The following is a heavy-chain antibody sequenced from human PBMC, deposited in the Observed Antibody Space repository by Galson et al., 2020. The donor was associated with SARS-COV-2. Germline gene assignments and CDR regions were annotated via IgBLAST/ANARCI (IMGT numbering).Heavy chain of an antibody. CDR3: ARDLPRRGDLLGTSFGVVTLGTPDY. CDR2: INPSGGST. CDR1: GYTFTSYY. J-gene: IGHJ4*02. V-gene: IGHV1-46*01. D-gene: IGHD3-3*01. Sequence: ASVKVSCKASGYTFTSYYMHWVRQAPGQGLEWMGIINPSGGSTSYAQKFQGRVTMTRDTSTSTVYMELSSLRSEDTAVYYCARDLPRRGDLLGTSFGVVTLGTPDYWGQGTLVTVSS.